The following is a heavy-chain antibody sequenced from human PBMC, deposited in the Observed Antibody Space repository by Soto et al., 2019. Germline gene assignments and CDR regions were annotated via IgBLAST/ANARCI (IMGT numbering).Heavy chain of an antibody. Sequence: EVQLVESGGGLVQPGGSLRLSCEVSGFTFSIHAMNWVRQAPGKGLEWVACIHGTRSIIYYADSVKGRFTISRDNAKNSLFLQMDSLRDEDTAVYYCARDARNADYDYWGQGTLVTISS. V-gene: IGHV3-48*02. J-gene: IGHJ4*02. D-gene: IGHD3-16*01. CDR1: GFTFSIHA. CDR2: IHGTRSII. CDR3: ARDARNADYDY.